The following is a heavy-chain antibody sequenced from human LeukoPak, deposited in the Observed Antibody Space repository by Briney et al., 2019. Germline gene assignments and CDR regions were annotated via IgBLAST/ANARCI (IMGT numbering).Heavy chain of an antibody. CDR1: GYTFTSYD. D-gene: IGHD6-19*01. CDR2: MNPNRGNT. J-gene: IGHJ6*03. CDR3: ARGTYSSGWNIYYYYMDV. Sequence: ASVKVSCKASGYTFTSYDINWVRQATGQGLEWMGWMNPNRGNTGYAQTFQGRVTMTRNTSISTAYMELSSLRSEDTAVYYCARGTYSSGWNIYYYYMDVWGKGTSVTISS. V-gene: IGHV1-8*01.